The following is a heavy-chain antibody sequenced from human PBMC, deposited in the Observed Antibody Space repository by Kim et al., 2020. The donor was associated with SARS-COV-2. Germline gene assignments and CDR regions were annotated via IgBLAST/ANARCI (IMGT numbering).Heavy chain of an antibody. CDR1: GFTFLRYS. J-gene: IGHJ4*02. CDR3: AKLQDSSGYRGYFDY. Sequence: GGSLRLSCAASGFTFLRYSMSWVRQAPGKGLEWVSAISGSGGSTYYADSVKGRFTISRDNSKNTLYLQMNSLRAEDTAVYYCAKLQDSSGYRGYFDYWGQGTLVTVSS. D-gene: IGHD3-22*01. CDR2: ISGSGGST. V-gene: IGHV3-23*01.